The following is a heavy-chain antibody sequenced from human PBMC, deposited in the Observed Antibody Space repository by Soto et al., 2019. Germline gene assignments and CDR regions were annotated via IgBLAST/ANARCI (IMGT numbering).Heavy chain of an antibody. CDR2: VSPPFRTS. CDR3: ARVLYYGSGSYSPYGMDV. D-gene: IGHD3-10*01. CDR1: GVSFNNNG. V-gene: IGHV1-69*01. Sequence: QVQLVQSGAEVKKPGSSVKVSCKTSGVSFNNNGIGWVRQAPGHGLEGMGGVSPPFRTSNYARKFQGRISITADESTGTVNMALSSLTSEDTAQYYCARVLYYGSGSYSPYGMDVWGQGTTVTVSS. J-gene: IGHJ6*02.